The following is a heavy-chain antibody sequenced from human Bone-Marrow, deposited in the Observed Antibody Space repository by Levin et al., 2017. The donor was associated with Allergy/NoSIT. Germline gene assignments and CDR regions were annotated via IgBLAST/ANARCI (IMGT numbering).Heavy chain of an antibody. CDR2: IIPMFDTP. J-gene: IGHJ6*04. CDR1: GGSFGNHA. Sequence: SVKVSCKVSGGSFGNHAINWVRQAPGEGPEWMGGIIPMFDTPIYAQNFQDRVTITADSSTTTAYMHLSSLRSDDTAVYFCARDGDYNADPPVRFLVWGTGTAVTVSS. V-gene: IGHV1-69*13. CDR3: ARDGDYNADPPVRFLV. D-gene: IGHD4-17*01.